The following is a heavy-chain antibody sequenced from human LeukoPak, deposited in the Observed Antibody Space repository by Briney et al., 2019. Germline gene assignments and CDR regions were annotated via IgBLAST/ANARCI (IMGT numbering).Heavy chain of an antibody. V-gene: IGHV3-20*04. CDR1: GYTFNDYG. CDR2: ITWSGATT. D-gene: IGHD2-21*01. Sequence: GGSLRLSCAASGYTFNDYGVSWVRQAPTKGLEWISGITWSGATTAYADSVKGRFTISRDNSKNSLFLEMNSLTAEDTALYYCARGFRDGPLYGMDVWGQGTRVSVSS. J-gene: IGHJ6*01. CDR3: ARGFRDGPLYGMDV.